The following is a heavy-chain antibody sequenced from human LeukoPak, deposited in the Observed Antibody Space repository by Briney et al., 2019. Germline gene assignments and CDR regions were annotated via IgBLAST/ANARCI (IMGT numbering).Heavy chain of an antibody. CDR2: INPNSGGT. V-gene: IGHV1-2*02. Sequence: ASVTVSCKTSGGTFSSSAISWVRQAPGQGLEWMGWINPNSGGTNYAQKFQGRVTMTRDTSISTAYMELSRLRADDTAVYYCARDLSGSYAFWYYFDYWGQGTLVTVSS. CDR3: ARDLSGSYAFWYYFDY. J-gene: IGHJ4*02. D-gene: IGHD1-26*01. CDR1: GGTFSSSA.